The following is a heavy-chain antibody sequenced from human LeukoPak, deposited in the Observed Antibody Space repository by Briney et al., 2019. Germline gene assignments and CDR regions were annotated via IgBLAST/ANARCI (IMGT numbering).Heavy chain of an antibody. V-gene: IGHV3-48*03. CDR2: ISSSGSTI. CDR3: GRVGGKEWWLRFRHYYNYMDV. D-gene: IGHD5-12*01. J-gene: IGHJ6*03. Sequence: PGGSLRLSCAASGFTFSSYEMNWVRQAPGKGLEWVSYISSSGSTIYYADSVKGRFTISRDNAKNSLYLQMNSLRAEDTAVYYCGRVGGKEWWLRFRHYYNYMDVGGKGPRVTIP. CDR1: GFTFSSYE.